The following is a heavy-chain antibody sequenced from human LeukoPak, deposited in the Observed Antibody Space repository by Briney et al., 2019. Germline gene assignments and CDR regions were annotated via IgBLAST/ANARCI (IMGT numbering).Heavy chain of an antibody. Sequence: PGGSLRLSCAASGFTFSSYSMNWVRQAPGKGLEWVSSISSGSSYIYYADSVKGRSTISRDNAKNSLYLQMNSLRAEDTAVYYCARSIAAAAPDYWGQGTLVTVSS. J-gene: IGHJ4*02. CDR1: GFTFSSYS. D-gene: IGHD6-13*01. V-gene: IGHV3-21*01. CDR3: ARSIAAAAPDY. CDR2: ISSGSSYI.